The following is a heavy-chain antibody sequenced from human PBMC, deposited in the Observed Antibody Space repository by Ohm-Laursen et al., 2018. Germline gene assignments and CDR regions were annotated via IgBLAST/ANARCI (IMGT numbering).Heavy chain of an antibody. D-gene: IGHD6-19*01. CDR2: IYHSGST. CDR3: ARGFSGWWGRIDY. CDR1: GYSISSGYY. J-gene: IGHJ4*02. Sequence: TLSLTCPVSGYSISSGYYWGWIRQPPGKGLEWIGSIYHSGSTYYNPSLKSRVTISVDTSKNQFSLKLSSVTAADTAVYYCARGFSGWWGRIDYWGQGILVTVSS. V-gene: IGHV4-38-2*02.